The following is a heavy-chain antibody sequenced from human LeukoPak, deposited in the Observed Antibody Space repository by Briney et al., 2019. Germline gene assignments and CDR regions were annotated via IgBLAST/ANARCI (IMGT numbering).Heavy chain of an antibody. V-gene: IGHV4-34*01. CDR1: GGSISSYY. J-gene: IGHJ4*02. D-gene: IGHD3-3*01. CDR3: ARGRGVLRFLEWLRGAYYFDY. CDR2: INHSGRT. Sequence: SETLSLTCTVSGGSISSYYWSWIRQPPGKGLEWIGEINHSGRTNYNPSLKSRVTISVDTSKNQFSLKLSSVTAADTAVYYCARGRGVLRFLEWLRGAYYFDYWGQGTLVTVSS.